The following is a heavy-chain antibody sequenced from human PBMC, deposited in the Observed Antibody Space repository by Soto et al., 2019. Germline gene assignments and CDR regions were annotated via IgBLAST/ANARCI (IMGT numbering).Heavy chain of an antibody. D-gene: IGHD4-4*01. CDR2: ITSSSSYT. CDR3: ARSLDYSNAYGEYYFDY. J-gene: IGHJ4*02. V-gene: IGHV3-11*03. CDR1: GSSFSDYY. Sequence: GGSLRLSCAASGSSFSDYYMSWIRQSPGKGLEWLSYITSSSSYTHYADSVKGRFTISRDNSKNSLYLQMNSLRAEDTAVYYCARSLDYSNAYGEYYFDYWGQGTLVTVSS.